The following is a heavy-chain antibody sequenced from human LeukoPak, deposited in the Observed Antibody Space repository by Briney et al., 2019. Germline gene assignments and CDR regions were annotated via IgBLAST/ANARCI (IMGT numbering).Heavy chain of an antibody. J-gene: IGHJ6*03. D-gene: IGHD6-19*01. CDR2: MNPNSGNT. CDR1: GYTFTDYY. Sequence: ASVKVSCKASGYTFTDYYIHRVRQAPGQGLEWMGWMNPNSGNTGYAQKFQGRVTITRNTSISTAYMELRSLRSDDTAVYYCARDRAVAGPLYYYYYMDVWGKGTTVTVSS. V-gene: IGHV1-8*03. CDR3: ARDRAVAGPLYYYYYMDV.